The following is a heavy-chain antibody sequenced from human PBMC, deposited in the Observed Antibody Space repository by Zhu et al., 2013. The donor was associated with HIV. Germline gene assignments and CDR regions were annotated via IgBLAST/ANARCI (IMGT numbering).Heavy chain of an antibody. V-gene: IGHV1-2*02. Sequence: QVQLVQAGAEVKKPGASVKVSCKTSGYTFTDYYIHWVRQAPGQGLEWMGWINPNSGGTKYAQKFQGRVTMTRDTSITTSYMDLNRLIPDDTAVYSCARERIGCSGSSCYFDSWGQGTLVTVSS. CDR3: ARERIGCSGSSCYFDS. D-gene: IGHD2-2*01. CDR1: GYTFTDYY. J-gene: IGHJ5*01. CDR2: INPNSGGT.